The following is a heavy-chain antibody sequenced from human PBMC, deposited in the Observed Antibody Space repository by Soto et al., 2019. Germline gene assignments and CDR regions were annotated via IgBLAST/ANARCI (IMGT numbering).Heavy chain of an antibody. J-gene: IGHJ2*01. D-gene: IGHD3-22*01. CDR2: ISAYNGNT. Sequence: QVQLVQSGAEVKKPGSSVKVSCKASGGTFSSYAISWVRQAPGQRLEWMGWISAYNGNTNYAQKLQGRVTMTTDTSTSTAYMELRSLRSDDTAVYYCARDNGAYYYDSSGYYREYWYFDLWGRGTLVTVSS. V-gene: IGHV1-18*01. CDR1: GGTFSSYA. CDR3: ARDNGAYYYDSSGYYREYWYFDL.